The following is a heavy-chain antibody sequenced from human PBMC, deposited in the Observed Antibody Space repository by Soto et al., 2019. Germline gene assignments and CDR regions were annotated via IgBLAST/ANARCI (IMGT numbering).Heavy chain of an antibody. CDR2: IKQDGSEK. V-gene: IGHV3-7*01. CDR1: GFTFSSYW. Sequence: GGSLRLSCAASGFTFSSYWMSWVRQAPGKGLEWVANIKQDGSEKYYVDSVKGRFTISRDNAKNSLYLQMNSLRAEDTAVYYCARDFHWNYNTVYYYGMDVWGQGTTVTVSS. J-gene: IGHJ6*02. CDR3: ARDFHWNYNTVYYYGMDV. D-gene: IGHD1-7*01.